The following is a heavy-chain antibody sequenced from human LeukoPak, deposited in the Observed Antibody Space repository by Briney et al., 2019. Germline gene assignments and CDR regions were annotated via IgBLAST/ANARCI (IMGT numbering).Heavy chain of an antibody. CDR3: TRAGQWTYGFQDY. V-gene: IGHV3-21*01. Sequence: GGSLRLSCVASGFTFSSYSMNWVRQAPGKGLEWVSSISSSSSYKYYTDSVKGRFTISRDNAKNSLYLQMNSLRAEDTAVYYCTRAGQWTYGFQDYWGQGALVTVSS. CDR1: GFTFSSYS. J-gene: IGHJ4*02. CDR2: ISSSSSYK. D-gene: IGHD3-10*01.